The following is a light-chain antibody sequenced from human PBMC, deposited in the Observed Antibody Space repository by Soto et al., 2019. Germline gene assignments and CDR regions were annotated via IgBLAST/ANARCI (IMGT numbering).Light chain of an antibody. J-gene: IGLJ1*01. CDR1: NIGSKS. CDR2: YDS. V-gene: IGLV3-21*04. CDR3: QVWDSSSDHPVYV. Sequence: SYELTQPPSVSVAPGKTARITCGGNNIGSKSVHWYQQKPGQAPVLVIYYDSDRPSGIPERFSGSNSGNTATLTISRVEAGDEDDYYCQVWDSSSDHPVYVFGTGTKLTVL.